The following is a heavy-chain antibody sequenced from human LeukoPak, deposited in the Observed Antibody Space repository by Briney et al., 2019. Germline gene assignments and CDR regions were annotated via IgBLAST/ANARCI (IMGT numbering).Heavy chain of an antibody. D-gene: IGHD3-16*01. CDR3: ASFTYDYVWGSFDY. CDR1: GGSISSYY. Sequence: SETLSLTCTVSGGSISSYYWSWIRQPAGKGLEWIGYIYYSGSTNYNPSLKSRVTISVDTSKNQFSLKLSSVTAADTAVYYCASFTYDYVWGSFDYWGQGTLVTVSS. CDR2: IYYSGST. V-gene: IGHV4-59*08. J-gene: IGHJ4*02.